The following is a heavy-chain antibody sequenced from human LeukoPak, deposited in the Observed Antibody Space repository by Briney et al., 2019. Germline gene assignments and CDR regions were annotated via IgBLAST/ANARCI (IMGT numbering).Heavy chain of an antibody. D-gene: IGHD6-19*01. Sequence: GGSLRLSCAASGFTFSSYNMNWVRQAPGKGLEWVSYITSGGSTIYYADSVKGRFTISRDNAKNTLYLQMNSLRAEDTAVYYCAKEVKQWLVSGDAFDIWGQGTMVTVSS. V-gene: IGHV3-48*01. CDR2: ITSGGSTI. CDR3: AKEVKQWLVSGDAFDI. J-gene: IGHJ3*02. CDR1: GFTFSSYN.